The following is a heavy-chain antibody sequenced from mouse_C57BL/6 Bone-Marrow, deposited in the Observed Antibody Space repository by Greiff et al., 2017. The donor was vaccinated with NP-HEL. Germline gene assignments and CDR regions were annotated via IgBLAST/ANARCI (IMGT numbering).Heavy chain of an antibody. Sequence: EVQLQQSGPELVKPGASVKIPCKASGYTFTDYNMDWVKQSHGKSLEWIGDINPNNGGTIYNQKFKGKATLTVDKSSSTAYMELRSLTSEDTAVYYCARYLYYYGSSYLYWCFDVWGTGTTVTVSS. CDR3: ARYLYYYGSSYLYWCFDV. J-gene: IGHJ1*03. CDR1: GYTFTDYN. V-gene: IGHV1-18*01. CDR2: INPNNGGT. D-gene: IGHD1-1*01.